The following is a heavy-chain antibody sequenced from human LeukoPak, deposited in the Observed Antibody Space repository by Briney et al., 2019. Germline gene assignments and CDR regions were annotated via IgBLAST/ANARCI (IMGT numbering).Heavy chain of an antibody. D-gene: IGHD6-19*01. CDR3: ARDNQRSALWLVRGGLLY. V-gene: IGHV4-34*01. CDR2: INHSGST. CDR1: GLTFSNAW. J-gene: IGHJ4*02. Sequence: GSLRLSCAASGLTFSNAWMSWIRQPPGKGLEWIGEINHSGSTNYNPSLKSRVTISVDTSKNQFSLKLSSVTAADTAVYYCARDNQRSALWLVRGGLLYWGQGTLVTVSS.